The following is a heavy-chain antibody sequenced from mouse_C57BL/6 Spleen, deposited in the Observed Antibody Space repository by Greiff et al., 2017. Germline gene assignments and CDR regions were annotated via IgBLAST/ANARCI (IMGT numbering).Heavy chain of an antibody. J-gene: IGHJ2*01. CDR1: GYTFTSYG. Sequence: VQLKQSGAELVRPGSSVKMSCKTSGYTFTSYGINWVKQRPGQGLEWIGYIYPGNGYTEYNEKFKGKATLTSDTSSSTAYMQLCSLTSEDSAIYFCARGREYYYCSTGYFDYWGQGTTLTVSS. CDR3: ARGREYYYCSTGYFDY. D-gene: IGHD1-1*01. CDR2: IYPGNGYT. V-gene: IGHV1-58*01.